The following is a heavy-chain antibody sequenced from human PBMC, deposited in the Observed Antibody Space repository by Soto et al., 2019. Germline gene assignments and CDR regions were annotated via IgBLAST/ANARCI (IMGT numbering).Heavy chain of an antibody. CDR3: AKNSAATIRVGYDY. J-gene: IGHJ4*02. V-gene: IGHV3-23*01. CDR1: GFSFSAYA. D-gene: IGHD5-12*01. CDR2: IVASGGIT. Sequence: EVQLLESGGGLVQPGGSLRLSCAASGFSFSAYAMSWFRQAPGQGLEWVSGIVASGGITYYADSVKGRFTISRDNSKNTLYLQMNSLRAEDTAVYYCAKNSAATIRVGYDYWGQGTLVTVSS.